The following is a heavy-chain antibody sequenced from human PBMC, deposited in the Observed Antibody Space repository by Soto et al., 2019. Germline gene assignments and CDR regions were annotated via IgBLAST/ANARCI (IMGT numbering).Heavy chain of an antibody. V-gene: IGHV3-74*01. D-gene: IGHD1-20*01. Sequence: GGSLRLSCAASGFTFSSYEMHWVGQAPGKGLVWVSRINSDGRSTSYADSVKGRFTLSRDNAKNTLYLQMNSLRAEHTAVYYCASGRREDGITGAQDYWGQGTLVTVSS. CDR1: GFTFSSYE. CDR3: ASGRREDGITGAQDY. CDR2: INSDGRST. J-gene: IGHJ4*02.